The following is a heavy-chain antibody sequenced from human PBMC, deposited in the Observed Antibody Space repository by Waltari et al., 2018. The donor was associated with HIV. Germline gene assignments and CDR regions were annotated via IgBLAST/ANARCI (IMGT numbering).Heavy chain of an antibody. Sequence: QVHLEEWGEGLLKPSETLSLTCAIYNGTFSDPSWTWIRRFPGKGPEWFGEINESGKRNDAPALRSRLSLVRDWSKKQFSLKLNVVTPADSSSYYCARGLFAAETNWSFFDSWGQGIQVSVSS. D-gene: IGHD3-3*01. CDR3: ARGLFAAETNWSFFDS. CDR1: NGTFSDPS. V-gene: IGHV4-34*01. CDR2: INESGKR. J-gene: IGHJ4*02.